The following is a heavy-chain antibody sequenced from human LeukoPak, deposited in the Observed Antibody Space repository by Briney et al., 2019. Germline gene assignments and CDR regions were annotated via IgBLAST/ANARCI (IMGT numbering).Heavy chain of an antibody. J-gene: IGHJ4*02. CDR3: ARLVSAGSPVAGEVDY. V-gene: IGHV4-39*01. CDR1: GGSISITSYY. D-gene: IGHD6-19*01. CDR2: IYYSGTT. Sequence: SETLSLTCTVSGGSISITSYYWGCVRQPQGKGLEWIGTIYYSGTTFYNPSLKSRVTISVDSSKNQFSLKLTSVTAADTAVYYCARLVSAGSPVAGEVDYWGQGTLVSVSS.